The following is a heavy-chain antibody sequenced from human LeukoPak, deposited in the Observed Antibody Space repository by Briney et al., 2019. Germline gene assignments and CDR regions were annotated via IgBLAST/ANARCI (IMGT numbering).Heavy chain of an antibody. CDR2: ISSNGGST. CDR1: GFTFSSYA. CDR3: ASDAIPMVHSVDSGGENYFGY. Sequence: GGSLRLSCAASGFTFSSYAMRWVRQAPGKGREYVSAISSNGGSTYYANSVKGRFTISRDNSKNTLYLQMGSLRAEDTAVYYCASDAIPMVHSVDSGGENYFGYWGQGTLVTVSS. J-gene: IGHJ4*02. V-gene: IGHV3-64*01. D-gene: IGHD3-10*01.